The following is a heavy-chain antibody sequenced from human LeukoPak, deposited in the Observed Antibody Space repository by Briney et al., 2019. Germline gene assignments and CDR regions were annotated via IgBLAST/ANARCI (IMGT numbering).Heavy chain of an antibody. CDR2: IYYSGST. Sequence: SETLSLTCTVSGGSISSYYWSWIRQPPGKGLEWIGFIYYSGSTNYNPSLKSRVTISVDTSKNQFSLKLSSVTAADTAVYYCAREGVVEYSSSLSYNWFDPWGQGTLVTVSS. V-gene: IGHV4-59*01. CDR3: AREGVVEYSSSLSYNWFDP. J-gene: IGHJ5*02. CDR1: GGSISSYY. D-gene: IGHD6-6*01.